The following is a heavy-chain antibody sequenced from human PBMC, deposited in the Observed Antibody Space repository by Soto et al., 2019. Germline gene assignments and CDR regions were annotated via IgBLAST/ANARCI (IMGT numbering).Heavy chain of an antibody. CDR3: AREGLVVPAAMFYYYYYMDV. CDR2: ISGSGGST. Sequence: GGSLRLSCAASGFTFSSYAMSWVRQAPGKGLEWVSAISGSGGSTYYADSVKGRFTISRDNSKNTLYLQMNGLRAEDTAVYYCAREGLVVPAAMFYYYYYMDVWGKGTTVTVSS. J-gene: IGHJ6*03. V-gene: IGHV3-23*01. CDR1: GFTFSSYA. D-gene: IGHD2-2*01.